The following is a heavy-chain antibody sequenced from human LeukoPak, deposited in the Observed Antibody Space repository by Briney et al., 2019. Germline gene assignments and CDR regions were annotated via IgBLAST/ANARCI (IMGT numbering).Heavy chain of an antibody. D-gene: IGHD3-22*01. V-gene: IGHV7-4-1*02. CDR1: GYTFTSYA. J-gene: IGHJ3*02. CDR3: ARGYPYYYDSSEAFDI. CDR2: INTNTGNP. Sequence: ASVKVSCKASGYTFTSYAMNWVRQAPGQGLEWMGWINTNTGNPTYAQGFTGRFVFSLDTSVSTAYLQISSLKAEDTAVYYCARGYPYYYDSSEAFDIWGRGTMVTVSS.